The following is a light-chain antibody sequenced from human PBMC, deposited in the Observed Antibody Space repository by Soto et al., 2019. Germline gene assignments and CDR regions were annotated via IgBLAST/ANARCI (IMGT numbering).Light chain of an antibody. J-gene: IGLJ2*01. CDR2: ANN. CDR3: QSYDSSLSGVL. CDR1: SSNIGAGYD. V-gene: IGLV1-40*01. Sequence: QSVLTQPPSVSGAPGQRVTISCTGSSSNIGAGYDVHWYQQLPGTAPKLLIYANNTRPSGVPDRFSGSKSGTSASLAITGLQAEDEADYYCQSYDSSLSGVLFGGGTKLTVL.